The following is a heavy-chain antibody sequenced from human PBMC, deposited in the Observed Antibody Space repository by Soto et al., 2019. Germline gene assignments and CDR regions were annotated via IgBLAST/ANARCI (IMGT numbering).Heavy chain of an antibody. D-gene: IGHD6-13*01. J-gene: IGHJ5*02. CDR1: GFTFSSYG. CDR2: ISYDGSNK. CDR3: AREDSSSWLNWFDP. V-gene: IGHV3-30-3*01. Sequence: PGGSLRLSCAASGFTFSSYGMHWVRQAPGKGLEWVAVISYDGSNKYYADSVKGRLTISRDNAKNSLYLQMNSLRAEDTAVYYCAREDSSSWLNWFDPWGQGT.